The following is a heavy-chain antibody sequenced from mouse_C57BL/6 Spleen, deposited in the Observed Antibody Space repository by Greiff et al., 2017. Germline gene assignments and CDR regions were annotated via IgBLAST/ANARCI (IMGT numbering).Heavy chain of an antibody. V-gene: IGHV1-80*01. CDR3: ARSGSNYVAMDY. J-gene: IGHJ4*01. CDR1: GYAFSSYW. CDR2: IYPGDGDT. D-gene: IGHD2-5*01. Sequence: VQGVESGAELVKPGASVKISCKASGYAFSSYWMNWVKQRPGKGLEWIGQIYPGDGDTNYNGKFKGKATLTADKSSSTAYMQLSSLTSEDSAVYFCARSGSNYVAMDYWGQGTSVTVSS.